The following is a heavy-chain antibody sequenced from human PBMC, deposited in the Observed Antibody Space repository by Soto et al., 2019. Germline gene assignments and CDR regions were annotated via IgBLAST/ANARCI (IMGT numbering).Heavy chain of an antibody. CDR3: ARPYYYDSSGYYYSGGYYYGMDV. CDR2: ISYDGSNK. CDR1: GFTFSSYG. J-gene: IGHJ6*02. V-gene: IGHV3-30*03. D-gene: IGHD3-22*01. Sequence: GGSLRLSCAASGFTFSSYGMHWVRQAPGKGLEWVAVISYDGSNKYYADSVKGRFTISRDNSKNTLYLQMNSLRAEDTAVYYCARPYYYDSSGYYYSGGYYYGMDVWGQGTTVTVSS.